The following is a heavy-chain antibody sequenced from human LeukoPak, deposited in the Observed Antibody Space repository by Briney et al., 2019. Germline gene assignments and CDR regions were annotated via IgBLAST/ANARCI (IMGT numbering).Heavy chain of an antibody. V-gene: IGHV4-59*11. Sequence: SETLSLTCTVSGGSISGHYWSWIRQPPGKRLEWIGHIRYSGSTNYHPSLKSRVTISIDTSKNQFSLKLNSVTAADTAVYYCAKALCGGTCPWGQGTLVTVSS. J-gene: IGHJ5*02. D-gene: IGHD2-15*01. CDR1: GGSISGHY. CDR2: IRYSGST. CDR3: AKALCGGTCP.